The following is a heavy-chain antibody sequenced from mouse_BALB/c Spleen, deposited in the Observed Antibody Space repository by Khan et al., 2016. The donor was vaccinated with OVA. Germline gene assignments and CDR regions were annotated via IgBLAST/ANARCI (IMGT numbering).Heavy chain of an antibody. D-gene: IGHD2-14*01. Sequence: VQLKQSGAELARPGASVKMSCKASGYTFTSYTIHWIKKRPGQGLEWIGYINPSNGYTNYNQKFKDKATLPTDKSSTTAYLQLSSLTSDGSAVYNCVRDGAYHRNDGWFAYWGQGTLVTVSA. CDR2: INPSNGYT. CDR3: VRDGAYHRNDGWFAY. J-gene: IGHJ3*01. CDR1: GYTFTSYT. V-gene: IGHV1-4*01.